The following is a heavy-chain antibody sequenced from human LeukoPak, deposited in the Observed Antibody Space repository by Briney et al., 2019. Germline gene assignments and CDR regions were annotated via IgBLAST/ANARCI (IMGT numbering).Heavy chain of an antibody. CDR3: ATYKRWVAGDV. CDR2: IKQDGSEE. J-gene: IGHJ6*02. CDR1: GFTFSDSW. Sequence: GGSLRLSCAASGFTFSDSWMSWVRQAPGKGPEWVANIKQDGSEEHYVDSVKGRFTVPRDNARNSLFLQMNSLRVEDTAVYYCATYKRWVAGDVWGQGTTVSVSS. D-gene: IGHD1-14*01. V-gene: IGHV3-7*01.